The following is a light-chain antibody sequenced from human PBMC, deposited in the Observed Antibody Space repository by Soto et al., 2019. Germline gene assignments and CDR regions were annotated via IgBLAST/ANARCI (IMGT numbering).Light chain of an antibody. CDR2: AAS. CDR1: QSVPSKY. V-gene: IGKV3-20*01. Sequence: IELTQSPGTLSLSXGERVTLCCRASQSVPSKYLAWYQHNPGKAPRLLXYAASSSATGVQGRLSGSGSGKEFTLNISSLQSEDFVVYYCKQYNSWPPITFGQGTRLEI. CDR3: KQYNSWPPIT. J-gene: IGKJ5*01.